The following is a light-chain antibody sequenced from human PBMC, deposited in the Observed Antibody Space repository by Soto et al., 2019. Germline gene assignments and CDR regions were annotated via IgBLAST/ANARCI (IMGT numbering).Light chain of an antibody. J-gene: IGLJ1*01. CDR1: SSDVGGYNY. Sequence: QSVLTQPASVSGSPGQSITISCTGTSSDVGGYNYVSWYQQHPGKAPKLMIYEVSNRPSGVSNRVSGSKSGNTASLTISGLQAEDEADYYCSSYTSSRYVFGTGTKVTVL. CDR2: EVS. CDR3: SSYTSSRYV. V-gene: IGLV2-14*01.